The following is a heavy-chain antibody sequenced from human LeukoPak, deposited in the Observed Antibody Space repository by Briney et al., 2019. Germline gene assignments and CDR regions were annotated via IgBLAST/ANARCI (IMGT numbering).Heavy chain of an antibody. D-gene: IGHD6-19*01. CDR3: ARDEGDQWQPLDY. Sequence: GGSLRLSCAASGFTFSSYWMHWVRQAPGKGLVWVSRIDSDGSSTIYAASVKGRFTISRDNAKNTLYLQMNSLKAEDTAVYYCARDEGDQWQPLDYWGQEPWSPSPQ. V-gene: IGHV3-74*01. CDR1: GFTFSSYW. J-gene: IGHJ4*01. CDR2: IDSDGSST.